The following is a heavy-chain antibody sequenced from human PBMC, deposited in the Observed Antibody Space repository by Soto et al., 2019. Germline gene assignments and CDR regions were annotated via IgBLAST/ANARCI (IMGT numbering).Heavy chain of an antibody. CDR2: IHYSGST. D-gene: IGHD3-10*01. J-gene: IGHJ6*02. CDR3: ARDLGDSGGMDV. Sequence: QVQLQESGPGLVKPSEALSLTCTVSGVSISSYYWSWIRQPPGKGLEWIAYIHYSGSTNYNPSLKSRVTISVDTSKNQLSLKLNSVTAADTAVYYCARDLGDSGGMDVWGQGTTVTVSS. CDR1: GVSISSYY. V-gene: IGHV4-59*01.